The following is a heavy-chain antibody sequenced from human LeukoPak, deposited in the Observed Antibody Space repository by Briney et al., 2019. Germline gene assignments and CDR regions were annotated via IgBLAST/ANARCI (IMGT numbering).Heavy chain of an antibody. Sequence: ASVTVSYKASGGTFNSYAISWVRQAPGQGLEWMGRIIPILGIANYAQKFQGRVTITADKSTSTAYMELSSLRSEDTAVYYCARGGITMIGDWFDPWGQGTLVTVSS. CDR3: ARGGITMIGDWFDP. D-gene: IGHD3-22*01. J-gene: IGHJ5*02. CDR1: GGTFNSYA. CDR2: IIPILGIA. V-gene: IGHV1-69*04.